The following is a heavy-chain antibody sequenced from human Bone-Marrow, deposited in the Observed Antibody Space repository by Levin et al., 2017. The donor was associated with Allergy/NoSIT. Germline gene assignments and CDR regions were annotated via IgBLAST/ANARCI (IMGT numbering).Heavy chain of an antibody. CDR2: IWYGGSNR. CDR3: ARDRWTLLSDYYGMEV. J-gene: IGHJ6*02. D-gene: IGHD2/OR15-2a*01. V-gene: IGHV3-33*01. Sequence: GGSLRLSCVASGFSISNYGMHWVRQAPGKGLEGVAFIWYGGSNRQYADSVKGRFIVSGDNSRNTVILEMHSLGVEDTGVYYCARDRWTLLSDYYGMEVWGQGTTVTVSS. CDR1: GFSISNYG.